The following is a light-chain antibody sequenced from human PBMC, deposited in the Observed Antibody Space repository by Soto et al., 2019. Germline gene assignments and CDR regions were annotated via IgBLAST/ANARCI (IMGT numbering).Light chain of an antibody. CDR1: QSVSSY. Sequence: DIVLTQSPATLSLSPGERATLSCRASQSVSSYLVWFQQKPGQAPRLLIYDASTRATGIPARFSGSGSGTDFTLTISSLEPEDFAVYYCQQRSNWPLTFGPGTKADIK. CDR3: QQRSNWPLT. J-gene: IGKJ3*01. V-gene: IGKV3-11*01. CDR2: DAS.